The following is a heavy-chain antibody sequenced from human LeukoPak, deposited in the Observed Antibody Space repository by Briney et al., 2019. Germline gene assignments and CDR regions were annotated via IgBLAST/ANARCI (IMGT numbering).Heavy chain of an antibody. V-gene: IGHV3-23*01. CDR2: ISGSGGST. CDR1: GFLFSDYA. J-gene: IGHJ4*02. Sequence: PGGSLRLSCATSGFLFSDYAMTWVRQAPGKGLEWVSAISGSGGSTYYADSVKGRFTISRDNSKNTLYLQMNSLRAEDTAVYYCAKPTSILDYWGQGTLVTVSS. CDR3: AKPTSILDY.